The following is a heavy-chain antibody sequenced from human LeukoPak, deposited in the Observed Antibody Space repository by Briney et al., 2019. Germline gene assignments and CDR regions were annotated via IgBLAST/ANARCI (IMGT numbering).Heavy chain of an antibody. CDR3: ARDQPVRRVVVAATFHLFDY. Sequence: PGGSLRLSCAASGFTFSSYSMNWVRQAPGKGLEWVSYISSSGSTIYYADSVKGRFTISRDNAKNSLYLQMNSLRAEDTAVYYCARDQPVRRVVVAATFHLFDYWGQGTLVTVSS. CDR2: ISSSGSTI. D-gene: IGHD2-15*01. J-gene: IGHJ4*02. CDR1: GFTFSSYS. V-gene: IGHV3-48*04.